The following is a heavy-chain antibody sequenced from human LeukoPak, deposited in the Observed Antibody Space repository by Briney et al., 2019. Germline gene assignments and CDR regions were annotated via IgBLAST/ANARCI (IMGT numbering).Heavy chain of an antibody. CDR1: GYTFTSYD. V-gene: IGHV1-8*01. CDR3: ARWADSPFDY. CDR2: MKPSSDNT. Sequence: ASVKVSCKASGYTFTSYDINWGRQATGQGREWMGYMKPSSDNTGYAQKFQGRVTLTWDTSISTAYMELSSLKSEDTAVYYCARWADSPFDYWGQGTLVTVSS. J-gene: IGHJ4*02.